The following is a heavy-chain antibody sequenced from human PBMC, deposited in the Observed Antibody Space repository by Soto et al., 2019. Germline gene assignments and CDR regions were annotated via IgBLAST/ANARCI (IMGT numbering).Heavy chain of an antibody. V-gene: IGHV1-69*01. CDR3: AKVRYSSPMGYYYGMDV. CDR2: IIPIFGTA. D-gene: IGHD6-19*01. CDR1: RVAFRKFI. J-gene: IGHJ6*02. Sequence: QAQLEQSGGEVKKPGSSGKFPCKAPRVAFRKFILPWVRQAPGLGLGWVGGIIPIFGTANYAQKFQGRVTITADESTSTSYMEVNNLRSEDTAVYYCAKVRYSSPMGYYYGMDVWGQGTTVTVSS.